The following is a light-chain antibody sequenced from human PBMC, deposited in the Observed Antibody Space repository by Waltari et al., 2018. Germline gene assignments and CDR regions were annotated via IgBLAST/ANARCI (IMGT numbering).Light chain of an antibody. CDR1: QSVTSY. CDR2: DGS. J-gene: IGKJ4*01. Sequence: EIVLTQSPGTLSLSSGERVTLSCRASQSVTSYLGWYQKKPGQAPRLLIYDGSSRATGVPARFSGSGSGTEFTLTISSLQSEDLAVYYCQQYGAWPLTFGGGSKVEF. V-gene: IGKV3-15*01. CDR3: QQYGAWPLT.